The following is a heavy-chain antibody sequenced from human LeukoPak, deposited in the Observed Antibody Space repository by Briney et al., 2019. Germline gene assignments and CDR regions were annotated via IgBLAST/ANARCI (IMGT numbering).Heavy chain of an antibody. Sequence: PSETLSLTCTVSGGSISSYYWNWIRQPAGKGLEWIGRIYTSGSTNYNPSLKSRVTISVDSSKNHFSLKLSSVTAADTAVYYCARDEYNNSWFKCWGPGTLVTVSS. CDR2: IYTSGST. CDR1: GGSISSYY. J-gene: IGHJ4*02. D-gene: IGHD6-13*01. CDR3: ARDEYNNSWFKC. V-gene: IGHV4-4*07.